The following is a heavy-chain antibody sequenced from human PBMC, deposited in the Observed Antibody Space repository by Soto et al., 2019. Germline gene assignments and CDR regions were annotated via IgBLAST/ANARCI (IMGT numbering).Heavy chain of an antibody. J-gene: IGHJ4*02. V-gene: IGHV4-30-4*01. D-gene: IGHD2-15*01. CDR2: IYFSGST. CDR1: GGSISSGDYY. CDR3: ARVYCGGGSCYSGVTRFEY. Sequence: QVQLQESGPGLVKPSQTLSLTCTVSGGSISSGDYYWSWIRQPPGKGLEWIGYIYFSGSTNYNPSLKSRVTISVDTSKSQFSLKLSSVTAADTAVYYCARVYCGGGSCYSGVTRFEYWGQGTLVTVSS.